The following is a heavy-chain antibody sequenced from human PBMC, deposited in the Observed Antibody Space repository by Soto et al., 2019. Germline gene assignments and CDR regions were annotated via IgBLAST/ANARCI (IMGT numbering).Heavy chain of an antibody. J-gene: IGHJ6*02. CDR2: IIPIFGTA. CDR3: ASTVGYCSSTSCTGYYGMDV. Sequence: VKVSCKASGGTFSSYSISWVRQAPGQGLEWMGGIIPIFGTANYAQKFQGRVTITADKSTSTAYMELSSLRSEDTAVYYCASTVGYCSSTSCTGYYGMDVWGQGTTVTVSS. D-gene: IGHD2-2*01. CDR1: GGTFSSYS. V-gene: IGHV1-69*06.